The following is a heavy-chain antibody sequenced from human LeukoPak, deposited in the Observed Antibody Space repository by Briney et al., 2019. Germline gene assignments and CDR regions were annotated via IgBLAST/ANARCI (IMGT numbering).Heavy chain of an antibody. V-gene: IGHV3-48*01. D-gene: IGHD3-10*01. CDR3: ARAVGHGSGSPRMDV. CDR2: IISSSSTI. CDR1: GFTFSSYE. Sequence: GGSLRLSCAASGFTFSSYEMNWVRQAPGKGLEWVSYIISSSSTIYYADSVKGRFTISRGNAKNSLYLQMNSLRADDTAVYYCARAVGHGSGSPRMDVWGNGTTVTVSS. J-gene: IGHJ6*04.